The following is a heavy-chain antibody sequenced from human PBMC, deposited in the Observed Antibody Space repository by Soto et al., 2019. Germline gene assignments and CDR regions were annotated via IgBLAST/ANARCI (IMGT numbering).Heavy chain of an antibody. CDR3: ARMQGYSYHQTYFDY. D-gene: IGHD5-18*01. J-gene: IGHJ4*02. CDR1: GFTVSSNY. Sequence: QPGGSLRLSCAASGFTVSSNYMSWVRQAPGKGLEWVSVIYSGGSTYYADSVKGRFTISRDNSKNTLYLQMNSLRAEDTAVYYCARMQGYSYHQTYFDYWGQGTLVTVSS. V-gene: IGHV3-53*01. CDR2: IYSGGST.